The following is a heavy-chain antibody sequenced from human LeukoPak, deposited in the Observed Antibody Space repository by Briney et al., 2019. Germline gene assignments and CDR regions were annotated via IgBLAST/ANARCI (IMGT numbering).Heavy chain of an antibody. CDR1: GFTFSSYA. V-gene: IGHV3-23*01. Sequence: GGSLRLSCAASGFTFSSYAMSWVRQAPGKGLEGVSAISGSGGSTYYADSVKGRFTISRDSSKNLLYLQMNSLRAEDTAVYYCAKDRCSNGVGCYYYYMDVWGKGTTVTISS. CDR2: ISGSGGST. D-gene: IGHD2-8*01. J-gene: IGHJ6*03. CDR3: AKDRCSNGVGCYYYYMDV.